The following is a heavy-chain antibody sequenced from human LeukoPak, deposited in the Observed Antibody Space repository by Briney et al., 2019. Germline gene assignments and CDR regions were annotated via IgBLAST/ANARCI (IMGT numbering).Heavy chain of an antibody. Sequence: PGGSLRLSCAASGFTFSRYATTWVRQAPGKGLEWVSVISGSGGTTDSADSVKGRFTISRDSSKNTLYLQMKSLRAEDTAVYYCAKELERTLLEYWGQGTLVTVSS. CDR2: ISGSGGTT. CDR1: GFTFSRYA. J-gene: IGHJ4*02. D-gene: IGHD1-1*01. V-gene: IGHV3-23*01. CDR3: AKELERTLLEY.